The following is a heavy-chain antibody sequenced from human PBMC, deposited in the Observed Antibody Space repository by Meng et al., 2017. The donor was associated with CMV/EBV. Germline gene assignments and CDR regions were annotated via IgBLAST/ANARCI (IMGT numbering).Heavy chain of an antibody. Sequence: GESLKISCAASGSTFSSYSMNWVRQAPGKGLEWVSSISSSSSYIYYADSVKGRFTISRDNAKNSLYLQMNSLRAEDTAVYYCARPHQTSGYYESYYYYGMDVWGQGTTVTVSS. J-gene: IGHJ6*02. V-gene: IGHV3-21*01. CDR1: GSTFSSYS. CDR2: ISSSSSYI. CDR3: ARPHQTSGYYESYYYYGMDV. D-gene: IGHD3-3*01.